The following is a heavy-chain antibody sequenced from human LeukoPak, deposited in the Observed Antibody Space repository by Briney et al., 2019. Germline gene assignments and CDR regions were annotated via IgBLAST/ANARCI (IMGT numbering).Heavy chain of an antibody. CDR1: GFTFSDSY. D-gene: IGHD3-10*01. CDR2: IYSDRST. V-gene: IGHV3-53*01. Sequence: GGSLRLSCTASGFTFSDSYMSWVRQAPGKGLEWVSIIYSDRSTYYAASVKGRFTISRDDSKNTLLLQMDSLRAEDTAIYYCARDLYGSGSYRVPWFDPWGQGTLVTVSS. CDR3: ARDLYGSGSYRVPWFDP. J-gene: IGHJ5*02.